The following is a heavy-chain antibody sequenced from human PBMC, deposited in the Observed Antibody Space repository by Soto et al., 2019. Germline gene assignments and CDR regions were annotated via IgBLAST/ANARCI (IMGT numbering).Heavy chain of an antibody. V-gene: IGHV4-34*01. CDR1: GASLSDNY. Sequence: PSETLSLTCAVYGASLSDNYCNWLRQPPGKGLEWIGEINHSGNTNYNPSLRSRVTISIDTSKNQLSLKLSSVTAADTAVYYCARDGDGRMTTNPDYYNGMDVWGPGTTVTVSS. CDR2: INHSGNT. D-gene: IGHD4-4*01. CDR3: ARDGDGRMTTNPDYYNGMDV. J-gene: IGHJ6*02.